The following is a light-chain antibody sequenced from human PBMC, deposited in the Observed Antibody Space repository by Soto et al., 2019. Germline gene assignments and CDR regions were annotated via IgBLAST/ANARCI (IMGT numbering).Light chain of an antibody. CDR3: QQYNNWPLT. CDR1: QSTNNY. V-gene: IGKV3-15*01. CDR2: GAS. J-gene: IGKJ4*01. Sequence: EIVMAQSPASLSVSPGERATLSCRASQSTNNYLAWYQQKPGQAPRLLIDGASTRATGIPARFSGSGSGTEFNLTISSLQSEYFAVSDCQQYNNWPLTLGGGTKVE.